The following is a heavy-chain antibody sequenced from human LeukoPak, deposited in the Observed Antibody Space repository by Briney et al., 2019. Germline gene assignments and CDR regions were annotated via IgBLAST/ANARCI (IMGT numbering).Heavy chain of an antibody. D-gene: IGHD4-11*01. Sequence: SVKVSCKASGGTFSSYAISWVRQAPGQGLEWMGGIIPIFGTANYAQKFQGRVTITADESTSTAYMELSSLRSEDTAVYYCARGLPHGDYSNYWFDPWGQGTLVTVSS. J-gene: IGHJ5*02. V-gene: IGHV1-69*13. CDR2: IIPIFGTA. CDR1: GGTFSSYA. CDR3: ARGLPHGDYSNYWFDP.